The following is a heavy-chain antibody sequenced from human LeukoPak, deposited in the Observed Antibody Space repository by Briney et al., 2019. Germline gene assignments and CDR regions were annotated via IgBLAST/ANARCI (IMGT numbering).Heavy chain of an antibody. CDR1: GFTFSSHW. CDR3: ARRGITISGVLVYHYSGLDV. CDR2: IKDDGSEK. V-gene: IGHV3-7*02. D-gene: IGHD3-3*01. Sequence: GGSLRLSCAGSGFTFSSHWMNWVRQAPGKGLEWVASIKDDGSEKHFLDSVNGRFAISRDNAKNSLYLQMSSLRAEDTAVYYCARRGITISGVLVYHYSGLDVWGQGTTVAVSS. J-gene: IGHJ6*02.